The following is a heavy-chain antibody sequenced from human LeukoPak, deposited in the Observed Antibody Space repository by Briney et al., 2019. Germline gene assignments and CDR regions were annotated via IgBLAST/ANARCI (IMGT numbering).Heavy chain of an antibody. CDR1: GFTFSSYG. D-gene: IGHD4-17*01. CDR3: AKDRFYGEY. CDR2: ISYDGSNK. J-gene: IGHJ4*02. Sequence: PGGSLRLSCAASGFTFSSYGMHWVRQAPGKGLEWVAVISYDGSNKYYADSVKGRFTISRDNSKNTLYLQMNSLRAEDTAVYYCAKDRFYGEYWGQGTLVTVSS. V-gene: IGHV3-30*18.